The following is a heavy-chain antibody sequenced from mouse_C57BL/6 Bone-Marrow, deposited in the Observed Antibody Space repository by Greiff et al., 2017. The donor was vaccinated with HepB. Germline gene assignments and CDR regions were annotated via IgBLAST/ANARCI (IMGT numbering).Heavy chain of an antibody. D-gene: IGHD2-14*01. J-gene: IGHJ1*03. Sequence: VQLQQSGAELVKPGASVKISCKASGYAFSSYWMNWVKQRPGKGLEWIGQIYPGDGDTNYNGKFKGKATLTADKSSSTAYMQLSSLTSEDSAVYFCAREVLLYWYFDVWGTGTTVTVSS. CDR1: GYAFSSYW. CDR3: AREVLLYWYFDV. V-gene: IGHV1-80*01. CDR2: IYPGDGDT.